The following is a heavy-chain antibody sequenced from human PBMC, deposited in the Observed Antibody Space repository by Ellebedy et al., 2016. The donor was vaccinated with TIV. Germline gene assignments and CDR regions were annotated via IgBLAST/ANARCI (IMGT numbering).Heavy chain of an antibody. CDR3: AKPRGMATIGPSIGDAFDI. CDR1: GFTFSSYA. Sequence: GESLKISCAASGFTFSSYAMSWVRQAPGKGLEWVSAISGSGGSTYYADSVKGRFTISRDNSKNTLYLQMNSLRAEDTAVYYCAKPRGMATIGPSIGDAFDIWGQGTMVTVSS. D-gene: IGHD5-24*01. J-gene: IGHJ3*02. V-gene: IGHV3-23*01. CDR2: ISGSGGST.